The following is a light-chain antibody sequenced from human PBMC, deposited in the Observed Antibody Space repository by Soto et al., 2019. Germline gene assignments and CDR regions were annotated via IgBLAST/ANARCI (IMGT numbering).Light chain of an antibody. CDR1: SSDVGGYNY. CDR3: SSYTSRRTR. V-gene: IGLV2-14*01. J-gene: IGLJ2*01. Sequence: QSALTQPASVSGSPGQSITISCTGTSSDVGGYNYVSWYQQHPGKAPKLMIYEVSNRPSGVSNRFSGSKSGNTDSLTISGLQAEDEADYYCSSYTSRRTRFGGGTKLTVL. CDR2: EVS.